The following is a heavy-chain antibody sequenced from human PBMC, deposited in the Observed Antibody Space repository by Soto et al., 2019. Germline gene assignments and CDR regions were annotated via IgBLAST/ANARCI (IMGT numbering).Heavy chain of an antibody. CDR2: INHSGST. CDR3: ARGLSVVLWFGELRPPYYMDV. Sequence: SETLSLTCAVYGGSFSGYYWSWIRQPPGKGLEWIGEINHSGSTNYNPSLKSRVTISVDTSKNQFSLKLSSVTAADTAVYYCARGLSVVLWFGELRPPYYMDVWGKGTTVTVSS. J-gene: IGHJ6*03. D-gene: IGHD3-10*01. V-gene: IGHV4-34*01. CDR1: GGSFSGYY.